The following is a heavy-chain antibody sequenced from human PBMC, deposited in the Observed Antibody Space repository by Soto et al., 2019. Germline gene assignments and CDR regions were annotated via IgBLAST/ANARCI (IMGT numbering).Heavy chain of an antibody. D-gene: IGHD2-2*03. Sequence: PGGSLRLSCAASGFPFNNAWMSWVRQAPGEGLEWIGRIQSKTNDGTSDYAAPVKGRFTISRDDSKSTVYLQMNSLKTEDTGVYYCATGYCSSTSCRADNTQDFWGQGALVTVAS. V-gene: IGHV3-15*01. CDR2: IQSKTNDGTS. CDR3: ATGYCSSTSCRADNTQDF. CDR1: GFPFNNAW. J-gene: IGHJ4*02.